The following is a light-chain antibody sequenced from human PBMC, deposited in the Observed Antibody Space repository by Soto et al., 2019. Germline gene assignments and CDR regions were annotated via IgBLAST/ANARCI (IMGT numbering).Light chain of an antibody. CDR3: TSYVTNNVMI. CDR2: EVY. J-gene: IGLJ2*01. Sequence: QSVLTQPPSASGSPGQAVTISCTGTRDDVGGYNYVSWYQHHPGKAPKLIVYEVYKRPSGVPARFSGSKSGNTASLTVSGLLADDEAVYYCTSYVTNNVMIFGGGTKLTVL. V-gene: IGLV2-8*01. CDR1: RDDVGGYNY.